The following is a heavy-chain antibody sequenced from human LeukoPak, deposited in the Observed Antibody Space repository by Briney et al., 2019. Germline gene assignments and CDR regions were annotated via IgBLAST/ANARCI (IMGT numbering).Heavy chain of an antibody. CDR1: GGSISTYY. V-gene: IGHV4-59*01. CDR2: ICYSGNT. D-gene: IGHD6-13*01. Sequence: SETLSLTCTVSGGSISTYYWSWIRQPPGKGLEWIGHICYSGNTRYNPSLKSRVTISVDTSKNQFSLKVSSVTAADTAVCYCARVQGQQLVEWFDPWGQGTLVTVSS. J-gene: IGHJ5*02. CDR3: ARVQGQQLVEWFDP.